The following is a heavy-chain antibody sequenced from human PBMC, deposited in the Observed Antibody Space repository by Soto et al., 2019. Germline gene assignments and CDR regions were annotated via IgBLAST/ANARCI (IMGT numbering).Heavy chain of an antibody. V-gene: IGHV1-46*03. J-gene: IGHJ4*02. CDR2: INPSGGST. CDR3: ARPRLVTTKKLDFDY. Sequence: ASVKVSCKASGYTFTSYYMHWVRQAPGQGLEWMGIINPSGGSTSYAQKFQGRVTMTRDTSTSTVYMELSSLRSEDTAVYYCARPRLVTTKKLDFDYWGQGTRVTVAS. D-gene: IGHD2-21*02. CDR1: GYTFTSYY.